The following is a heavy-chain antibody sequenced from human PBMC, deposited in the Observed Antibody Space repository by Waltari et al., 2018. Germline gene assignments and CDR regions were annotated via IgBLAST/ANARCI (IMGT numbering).Heavy chain of an antibody. CDR2: IYHSGST. CDR1: GSSISSGYY. Sequence: QVQLQESGPGLVKPSETLSLTCAVSGSSISSGYYWGWIRQPPGKGLEWIGSIYHSGSTYYNPSLKSRVTISVDTSKNQFSLKLSSVTAADTAVYYCARERDAYCGGDCYWFDPWGQGTLVTVSS. V-gene: IGHV4-38-2*02. D-gene: IGHD2-21*01. CDR3: ARERDAYCGGDCYWFDP. J-gene: IGHJ5*02.